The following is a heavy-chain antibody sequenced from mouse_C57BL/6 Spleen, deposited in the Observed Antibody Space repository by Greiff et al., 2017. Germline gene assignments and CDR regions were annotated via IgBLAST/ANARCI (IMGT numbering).Heavy chain of an antibody. V-gene: IGHV1-72*01. CDR1: GYTFTSYW. CDR2: IDPNSGGT. Sequence: QVQLQQPGAELVKPGASVKLSCKASGYTFTSYWMHWVKQRPGRGLEWIGRIDPNSGGTKYNEKFKSKATLTVAKPSSTAYMQLSSLTSEDSAVYYCARSLYYYGSSYGYCDVWGTGTTVTVSS. CDR3: ARSLYYYGSSYGYCDV. D-gene: IGHD1-1*01. J-gene: IGHJ1*03.